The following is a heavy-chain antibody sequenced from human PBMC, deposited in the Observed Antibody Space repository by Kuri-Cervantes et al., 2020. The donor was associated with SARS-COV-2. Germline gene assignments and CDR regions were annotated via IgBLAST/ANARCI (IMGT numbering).Heavy chain of an antibody. J-gene: IGHJ3*02. CDR3: ARGVGSGIVVVPAAMRSSFDI. V-gene: IGHV1-18*01. Sequence: ASVKVSCKASGDTFTNYGISWLRWARGQGLEWMGWISAYNGNTNYAQKLQGRVTMTTDTSTSTAYMELRSLRSDDTAVYYCARGVGSGIVVVPAAMRSSFDIWGQGTMVTVSS. CDR1: GDTFTNYG. CDR2: ISAYNGNT. D-gene: IGHD2-2*01.